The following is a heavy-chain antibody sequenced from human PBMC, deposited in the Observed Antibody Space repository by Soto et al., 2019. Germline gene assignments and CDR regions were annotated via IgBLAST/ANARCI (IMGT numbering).Heavy chain of an antibody. CDR3: ARAHTAMVLFDP. D-gene: IGHD5-18*01. V-gene: IGHV4-31*03. CDR2: IYYSGST. Sequence: PSETLSLTCTVSGGSISSGGYYWSWIRQHPGKGLEWIGYIYYSGSTYYNPSLKSRVTISVDTSKNQFSLKLSSVTAADTAVYYCARAHTAMVLFDPWGQGTLVTVSS. J-gene: IGHJ5*02. CDR1: GGSISSGGYY.